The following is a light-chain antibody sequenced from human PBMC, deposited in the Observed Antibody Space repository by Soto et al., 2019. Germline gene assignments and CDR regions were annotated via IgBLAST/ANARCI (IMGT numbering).Light chain of an antibody. V-gene: IGLV1-40*01. Sequence: QSVLTQPPSVSGAPGQRVSISCTGTSSNIGAGYDVHWYQHLPGTAPKLLIFGDINRPSGVPDRFSGSKSGTSASLAITGLQAEYEADYYCQSYDSSLSISVFGGGTKLTVL. CDR1: SSNIGAGYD. CDR3: QSYDSSLSISV. CDR2: GDI. J-gene: IGLJ2*01.